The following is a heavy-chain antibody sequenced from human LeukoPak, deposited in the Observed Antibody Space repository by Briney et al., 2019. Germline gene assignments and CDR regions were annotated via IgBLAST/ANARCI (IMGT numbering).Heavy chain of an antibody. Sequence: GESLKISCKGSGYGFTNYWIGWVRQMPGKGLEWMGIIYPDDSDTRYSPSFEDQVTISVDKSISTAYLQWSSLKASDTAIYYCARALYSSGWYGYWGQGTLVTVSS. V-gene: IGHV5-51*01. CDR3: ARALYSSGWYGY. CDR2: IYPDDSDT. J-gene: IGHJ4*02. CDR1: GYGFTNYW. D-gene: IGHD6-19*01.